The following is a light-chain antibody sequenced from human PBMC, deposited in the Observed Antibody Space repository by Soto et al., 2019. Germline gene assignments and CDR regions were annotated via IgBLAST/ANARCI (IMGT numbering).Light chain of an antibody. J-gene: IGLJ2*01. V-gene: IGLV2-23*01. CDR3: SSYAGSRTVV. CDR1: SSDVGSYSL. CDR2: EGT. Sequence: QSVLTQPASVSGSPGQSITISCTGTSSDVGSYSLVSWYQQHPGKAPKVMIYEGTKRPSGVSIRFSGSKSGNTASLTISGLQAEDEADYYCSSYAGSRTVVFGGGTQLTVL.